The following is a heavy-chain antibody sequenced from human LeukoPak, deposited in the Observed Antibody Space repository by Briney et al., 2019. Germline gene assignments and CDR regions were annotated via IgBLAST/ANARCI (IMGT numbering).Heavy chain of an antibody. CDR1: GASITYYY. CDR2: IYPSGST. V-gene: IGHV4-4*07. CDR3: ARVRPNWNDGTFDY. J-gene: IGHJ4*02. Sequence: KPSETLSLTCTVSGASITYYYWSWIRQSAGKGLEWIGRIYPSGSTHSNPSLKSRVTMSLDTSKNQFSLGLSSVTAADTSIYYCARVRPNWNDGTFDYWGQGTLVTVSS. D-gene: IGHD1-1*01.